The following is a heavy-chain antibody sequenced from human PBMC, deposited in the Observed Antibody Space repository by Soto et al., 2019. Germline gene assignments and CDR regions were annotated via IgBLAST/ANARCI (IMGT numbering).Heavy chain of an antibody. D-gene: IGHD3-10*01. CDR2: VSGSGSST. CDR3: ARAFYYYGLWKFGP. J-gene: IGHJ5*02. Sequence: EVQLLESGGGLVQPGGSRRLSCAASELTFHNYALAWVRQAPGKGLEWVSSVSGSGSSTNYAASVRGRFTISRDNSKNTLDLQMNSLRAEDTAVYYCARAFYYYGLWKFGPWGMGTLVIVSS. V-gene: IGHV3-23*01. CDR1: ELTFHNYA.